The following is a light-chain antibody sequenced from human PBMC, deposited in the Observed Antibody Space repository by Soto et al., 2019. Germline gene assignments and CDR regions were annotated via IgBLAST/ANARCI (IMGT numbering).Light chain of an antibody. CDR2: AAS. CDR1: QSISSY. CDR3: QQSYSTPTWT. J-gene: IGKJ1*01. V-gene: IGKV1-39*01. Sequence: DIQMTQSPSAMSASLGARVPITCRASQSISSYLNWYQQKPGKAPKLLIYAASSLQSGVPSRFSGSGSGTDFTLTISSLQPEDFATYYCQQSYSTPTWTFGQGTKVDIK.